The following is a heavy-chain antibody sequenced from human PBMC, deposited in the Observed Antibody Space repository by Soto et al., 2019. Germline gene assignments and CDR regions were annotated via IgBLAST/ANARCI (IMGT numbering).Heavy chain of an antibody. J-gene: IGHJ4*02. V-gene: IGHV1-69*01. Sequence: GVSVKLCSEERGGRLRSCARRWVRQATGQGLEWMGGIIPIFGTANYAQKFQGRVTITADESTSTAYMELSSLRSEDTAVYYCAREIIKSHPYYFDYWGQGTLVTVTS. CDR1: GGRLRSCA. CDR2: IIPIFGTA. CDR3: AREIIKSHPYYFDY.